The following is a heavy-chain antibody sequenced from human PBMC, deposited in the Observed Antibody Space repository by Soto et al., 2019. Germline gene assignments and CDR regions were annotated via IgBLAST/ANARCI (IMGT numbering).Heavy chain of an antibody. V-gene: IGHV1-46*01. Sequence: QVQLVQSGAEVKKPGASVKVSCKASGYTFTNYYMHWVRQAPGQGLEWMGIINPSGSTTAYRHEFQGRVTMTWDTSTSTFYMELSNLRSQDTAMYYCARDGRRVPLVSFGETLDYWGQGTLVTVSS. CDR1: GYTFTNYY. D-gene: IGHD3-10*01. CDR3: ARDGRRVPLVSFGETLDY. J-gene: IGHJ4*02. CDR2: INPSGSTT.